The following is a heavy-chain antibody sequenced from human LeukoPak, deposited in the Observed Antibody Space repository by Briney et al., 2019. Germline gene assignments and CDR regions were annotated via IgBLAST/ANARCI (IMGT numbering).Heavy chain of an antibody. D-gene: IGHD2-15*01. J-gene: IGHJ4*02. Sequence: GGSLRLSCAASGFTFEDYALHWVRQRPGKGLEWVSGTNWVGLNINYADSVRGRFTISRDDAKNSLYLQMNSLRAEDTAVYYCGRQAAPDYWGQGTLVTVSS. CDR1: GFTFEDYA. V-gene: IGHV3-9*01. CDR2: TNWVGLNI. CDR3: GRQAAPDY.